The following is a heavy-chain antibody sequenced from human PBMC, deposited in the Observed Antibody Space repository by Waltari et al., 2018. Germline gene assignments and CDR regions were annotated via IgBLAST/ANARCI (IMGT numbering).Heavy chain of an antibody. D-gene: IGHD3-3*01. V-gene: IGHV1-2*02. Sequence: QVQLVQSGAEVKKPGASVKVSCKASGYTFTGYYMHWVRQAPGQGLEWMGWINPNSGGTNYAQKFQGRVTMTRDTSISTAYMELSRLRSDDTAVYYCAREREEIRFLAYYYMDVWGKGTTVTISS. CDR2: INPNSGGT. CDR1: GYTFTGYY. J-gene: IGHJ6*03. CDR3: AREREEIRFLAYYYMDV.